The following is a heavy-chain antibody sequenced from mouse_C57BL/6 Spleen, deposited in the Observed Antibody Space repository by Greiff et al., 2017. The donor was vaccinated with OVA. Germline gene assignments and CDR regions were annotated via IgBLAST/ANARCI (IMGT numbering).Heavy chain of an antibody. D-gene: IGHD1-1*01. V-gene: IGHV1-55*01. J-gene: IGHJ4*01. CDR3: ARYGSSPYYYAMDY. CDR1: GYTFTSYW. CDR2: IYPGSGSP. Sequence: QVQLQQPGAELVKPGASVKMSCKASGYTFTSYWITWVKQRPGQGLEWIGDIYPGSGSPNYNAKFKSKATLPVDTSSTTAYMQLRSLTSEDSAVYYCARYGSSPYYYAMDYWGKGTSVTVSS.